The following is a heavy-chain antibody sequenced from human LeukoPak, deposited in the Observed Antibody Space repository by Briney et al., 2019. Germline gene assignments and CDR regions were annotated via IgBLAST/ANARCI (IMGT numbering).Heavy chain of an antibody. V-gene: IGHV3-49*04. J-gene: IGHJ4*02. CDR2: IRSKAYGETT. Sequence: GGSLRLSCTASGFTFGDYAMSWVRQAPGKGLEWVGFIRSKAYGETTEYAASVKGRFTISRDDSKSIAYRQMNSLKTEDTAVYYCTRDSAIPYYYDSSGYAYWGQGTLVTVSS. CDR1: GFTFGDYA. CDR3: TRDSAIPYYYDSSGYAY. D-gene: IGHD3-22*01.